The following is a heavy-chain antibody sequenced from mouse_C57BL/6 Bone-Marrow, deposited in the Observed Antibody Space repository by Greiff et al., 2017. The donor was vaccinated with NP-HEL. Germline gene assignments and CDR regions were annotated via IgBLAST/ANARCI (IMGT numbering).Heavy chain of an antibody. CDR2: IYPGNSDT. V-gene: IGHV1-5*01. Sequence: VQLQQSGTVLARPGASVKMSCKTSGYTFTSYWMHWVRQRPGQGLEWIGAIYPGNSDTSYNQKFKGKAKLTAVTSASTAYMELSSLTNEDSAVYYCTRSGYFNWYFDVWGTGTTVTVSS. CDR3: TRSGYFNWYFDV. D-gene: IGHD2-3*01. J-gene: IGHJ1*03. CDR1: GYTFTSYW.